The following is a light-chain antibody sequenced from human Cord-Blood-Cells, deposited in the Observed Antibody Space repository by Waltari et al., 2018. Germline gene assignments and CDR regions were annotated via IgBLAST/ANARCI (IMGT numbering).Light chain of an antibody. CDR2: GAS. CDR3: QQYNNLPPRWT. CDR1: RSVSSN. Sequence: EIVMTQSPATLSVSLGERATLSCRASRSVSSNLAWYQQKLGQAPRLLIYGASTRATDIPARFSGSVSGTDFTLTISSLQAEDCAVDYCQQYNNLPPRWTFGEGTKVEIK. V-gene: IGKV3-15*01. J-gene: IGKJ1*01.